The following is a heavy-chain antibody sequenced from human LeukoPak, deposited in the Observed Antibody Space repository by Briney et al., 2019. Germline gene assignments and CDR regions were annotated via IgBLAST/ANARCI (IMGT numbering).Heavy chain of an antibody. CDR3: ARGQPPGDYYGMDV. Sequence: ASVKVSCKASGYTFTGYYIHWVRQAPGQGLEWMGWINPNNGDTNYVQKFQGRVTMTRDTSISTAYMELSRLRSDDTAVYYCARGQPPGDYYGMDVWGQGTTVTVSS. CDR1: GYTFTGYY. CDR2: INPNNGDT. J-gene: IGHJ6*02. D-gene: IGHD7-27*01. V-gene: IGHV1-2*02.